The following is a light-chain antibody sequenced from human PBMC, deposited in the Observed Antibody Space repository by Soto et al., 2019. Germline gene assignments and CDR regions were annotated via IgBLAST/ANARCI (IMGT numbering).Light chain of an antibody. V-gene: IGKV3-11*01. J-gene: IGKJ1*01. CDR2: DAS. CDR1: QSVSSY. CDR3: QQRSNWPPAWT. Sequence: EIVLTQSPATLPLSPGERATLSCRASQSVSSYLAWYQQKPGQAPRLLIYDASNRATGIPARFSGSWSGTDFTLTISSLEPEDFAVYYCQQRSNWPPAWTFGQGTKVEIK.